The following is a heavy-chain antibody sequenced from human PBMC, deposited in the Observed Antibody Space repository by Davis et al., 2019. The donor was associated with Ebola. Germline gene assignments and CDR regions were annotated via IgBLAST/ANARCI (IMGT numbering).Heavy chain of an antibody. CDR2: ISYDGRNK. Sequence: GESLKISCAASGFSFSSYAMHWVRQAPGKGLEWVAFISYDGRNKYYADSVKGRLTFSRDNSKNTLYLQMDTLRVEDTALYYCVRDQDSACRDWGQGTLVTVSS. V-gene: IGHV3-30*02. D-gene: IGHD6-19*01. J-gene: IGHJ4*02. CDR3: VRDQDSACRD. CDR1: GFSFSSYA.